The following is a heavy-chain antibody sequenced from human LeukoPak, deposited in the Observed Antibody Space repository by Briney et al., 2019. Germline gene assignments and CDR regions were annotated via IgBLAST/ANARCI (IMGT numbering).Heavy chain of an antibody. CDR2: IYHSGST. D-gene: IGHD3-22*01. V-gene: IGHV4-30-2*01. Sequence: PSETLSLTCAVSGGSISSGGYSWSWIRQPPGKGLEWIGYIYHSGSTNYNPSLKSRVTISVDTSKNQFSLKLSSVTAADTAVYYCARGGQYSSGYYCCWGQGTLVTVSS. CDR1: GGSISSGGYS. J-gene: IGHJ4*02. CDR3: ARGGQYSSGYYCC.